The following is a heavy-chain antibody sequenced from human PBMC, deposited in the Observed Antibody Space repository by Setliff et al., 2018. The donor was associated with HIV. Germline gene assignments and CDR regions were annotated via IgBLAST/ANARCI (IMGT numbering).Heavy chain of an antibody. Sequence: ASVKVSCKASGYTFTSYGITWVRQAPGQGLEWMGWINAYNGNTNYAQELQGRVTMTTDTSTSTVYMELRSLRSDDTAVYYCAREGYSGSYFNYYYYLDVWGEGATVTVSS. CDR3: AREGYSGSYFNYYYYLDV. CDR2: INAYNGNT. V-gene: IGHV1-18*01. CDR1: GYTFTSYG. D-gene: IGHD1-26*01. J-gene: IGHJ6*03.